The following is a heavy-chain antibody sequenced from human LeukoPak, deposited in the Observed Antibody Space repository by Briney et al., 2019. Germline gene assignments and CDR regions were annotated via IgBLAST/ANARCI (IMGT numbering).Heavy chain of an antibody. CDR3: ARDLRNGGY. CDR2: ISSSSSHI. V-gene: IGHV3-21*01. Sequence: GGSLRLSCAASGFTFSSYSMNWVRQAPGKGLEWVSSISSSSSHIYYADSVKGRFTISRDNAKNSLYLQMNSLRAEDTAVYYCARDLRNGGYWGQGTLVTVSS. J-gene: IGHJ4*02. CDR1: GFTFSSYS. D-gene: IGHD3-10*01.